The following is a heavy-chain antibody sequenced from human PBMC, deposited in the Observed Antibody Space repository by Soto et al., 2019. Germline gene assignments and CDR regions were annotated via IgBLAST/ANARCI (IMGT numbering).Heavy chain of an antibody. D-gene: IGHD3-3*01. CDR3: AKVDDFWSGYYSD. CDR1: GFTFSSYG. Sequence: GSLRLSCAASGFTFSSYGMHWVRQAPGKGLEWVAVISYDGSNKYYADSVKGRFTISRDNSKNTLYLQMNSLRAEDTAVYYCAKVDDFWSGYYSDWGQGTLVTVSS. V-gene: IGHV3-30*18. CDR2: ISYDGSNK. J-gene: IGHJ4*02.